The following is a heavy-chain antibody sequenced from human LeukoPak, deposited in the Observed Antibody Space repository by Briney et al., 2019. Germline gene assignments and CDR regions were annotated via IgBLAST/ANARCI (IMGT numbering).Heavy chain of an antibody. CDR3: ARVRKLPLEWDLIDY. CDR1: GGSISSGGYY. CDR2: IYHSGNT. Sequence: SETLSLTCTVSGGSISSGGYYWTWIRQHPGEGLEWIGYIYHSGNTYYNPSLKSRIFISVDTSKNQFSLKVTSVTAADTAVYYCARVRKLPLEWDLIDYWGQGTLVTVSS. V-gene: IGHV4-31*03. J-gene: IGHJ4*02. D-gene: IGHD4-23*01.